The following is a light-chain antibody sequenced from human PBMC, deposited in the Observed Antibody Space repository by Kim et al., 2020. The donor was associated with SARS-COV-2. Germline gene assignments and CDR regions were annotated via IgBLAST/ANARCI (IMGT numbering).Light chain of an antibody. J-gene: IGLJ2*01. CDR3: CSYAGSNTFVI. CDR1: SRDVGNYNL. Sequence: QSITISCTGTSRDVGNYNLVSGYQQRPGKAPKLIIFEVSKRPSGVSNRFSGSKSGDTASLTISGLQAEDESDCYCCSYAGSNTFVIFGGGTQLTVL. V-gene: IGLV2-23*02. CDR2: EVS.